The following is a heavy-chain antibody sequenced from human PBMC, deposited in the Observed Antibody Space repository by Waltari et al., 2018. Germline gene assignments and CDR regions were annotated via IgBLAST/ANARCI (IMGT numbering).Heavy chain of an antibody. CDR1: GGTFSSYA. CDR2: IIPIFGTA. J-gene: IGHJ4*02. Sequence: QVQLVQSGAEVKKPGSSVKVSCKASGGTFSSYAISWVRQAPGQGLEWMGGIIPIFGTANYAQKFQGRVTITTDESTSTAYMELSSLRSEDTAVYYCASSDGDRVRRSLRSIDYWGQGTLVTVSS. CDR3: ASSDGDRVRRSLRSIDY. V-gene: IGHV1-69*05. D-gene: IGHD3-10*01.